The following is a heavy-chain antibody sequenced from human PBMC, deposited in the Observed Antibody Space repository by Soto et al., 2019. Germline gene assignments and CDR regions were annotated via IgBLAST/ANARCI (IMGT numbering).Heavy chain of an antibody. CDR1: GFTFSSYW. D-gene: IGHD3-3*01. J-gene: IGHJ6*02. CDR2: INGDGSSI. Sequence: PGGSLRLSCAASGFTFSSYWMHWVRQDPGKGLVWVSRINGDGSSISYADSVKGRFTISRDNAKNTLYLQVSSLRAEDTAVYYCARALSDFWSGYYTNYYYGMDVWGQGTTVTVSS. CDR3: ARALSDFWSGYYTNYYYGMDV. V-gene: IGHV3-74*01.